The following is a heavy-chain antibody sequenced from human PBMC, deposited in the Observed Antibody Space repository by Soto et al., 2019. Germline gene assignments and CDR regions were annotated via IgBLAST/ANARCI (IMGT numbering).Heavy chain of an antibody. CDR2: INAGNGNT. J-gene: IGHJ5*02. CDR1: GYTFTSYA. CDR3: ARESAALNWFDP. Sequence: ASVKVSCKASGYTFTSYAMNWVRQAPGQRLEWMGWINAGNGNTKYSQKFQGRVTITRDTSASTAYMELSSLRSEDTAVYYCARESAALNWFDPWGQGTLVTVSS. V-gene: IGHV1-3*01. D-gene: IGHD2-2*01.